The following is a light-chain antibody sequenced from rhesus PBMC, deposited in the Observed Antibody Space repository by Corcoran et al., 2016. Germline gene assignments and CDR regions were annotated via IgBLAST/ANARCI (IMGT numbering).Light chain of an antibody. Sequence: DIQMTQSPSSLSASLGDRVTITCRASQGINLYLSWYQQKPGKAPKPLINSAYSLETGDPSKLRGSVSGTDYTLTISRLQPEEIATYYCQQYYNSPLTFGGGTKVDIK. CDR1: QGINLY. CDR2: SAY. V-gene: IGKV1-66*01. CDR3: QQYYNSPLT. J-gene: IGKJ4*01.